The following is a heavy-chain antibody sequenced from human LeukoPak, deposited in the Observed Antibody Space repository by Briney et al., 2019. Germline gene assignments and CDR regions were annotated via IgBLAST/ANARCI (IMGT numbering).Heavy chain of an antibody. CDR2: IGGSGANT. Sequence: GGSLRLSCVASGFTFPRYAMNWVRQAPGQGLEWVSGIGGSGANTYYAEYVKGRFTISRDNSKNTVYLQMNSLRAEDTAIYYCAKDPFLYPRCFDWGGQGTLVTVSS. V-gene: IGHV3-23*01. J-gene: IGHJ4*02. D-gene: IGHD2-8*01. CDR3: AKDPFLYPRCFDW. CDR1: GFTFPRYA.